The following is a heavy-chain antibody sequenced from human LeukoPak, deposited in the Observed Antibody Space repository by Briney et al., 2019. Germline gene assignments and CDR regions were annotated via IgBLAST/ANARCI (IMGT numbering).Heavy chain of an antibody. CDR1: EFTFSSYA. Sequence: VGSLRLSCAASEFTFSSYAMSWVRQAPGKGLEWVSAISGSGGSTYYADSVKGRFTISRDNSKNTLYLQMNSLRAEDTAVYYCAKVRCSGGSCYPYYFDYWGQGTLVTVSS. J-gene: IGHJ4*02. CDR2: ISGSGGST. V-gene: IGHV3-23*01. D-gene: IGHD2-15*01. CDR3: AKVRCSGGSCYPYYFDY.